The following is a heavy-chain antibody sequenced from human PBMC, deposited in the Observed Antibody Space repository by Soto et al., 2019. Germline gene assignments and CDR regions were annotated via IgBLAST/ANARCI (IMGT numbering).Heavy chain of an antibody. J-gene: IGHJ4*02. D-gene: IGHD3-3*01. Sequence: SETLSLTCTVSGGSVSSGSYYWSWIRQPPGKGLEWIGHIYYSGSTNYNPSLKSRVTISVDTSKNQFSLKLSSVTAADTAVYYCARTSRITIFGVVIPRFDYWGQGTLVTVSS. CDR3: ARTSRITIFGVVIPRFDY. V-gene: IGHV4-61*01. CDR2: IYYSGST. CDR1: GGSVSSGSYY.